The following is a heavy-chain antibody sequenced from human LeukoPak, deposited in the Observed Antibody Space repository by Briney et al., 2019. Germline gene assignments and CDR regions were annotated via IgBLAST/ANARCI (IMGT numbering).Heavy chain of an antibody. J-gene: IGHJ3*02. CDR2: ISYDGSNK. V-gene: IGHV3-30*03. CDR1: GFTFSSYW. CDR3: ALYYDSSGYETMNAFDI. Sequence: GGSLRLSCAASGFTFSSYWMSWVRQAPGKGLEWVAVISYDGSNKYYADSVKGRFTISRDNSKNTLYLQMNSLRAEDTAVYYCALYYDSSGYETMNAFDIWGQGTMVTVSS. D-gene: IGHD3-22*01.